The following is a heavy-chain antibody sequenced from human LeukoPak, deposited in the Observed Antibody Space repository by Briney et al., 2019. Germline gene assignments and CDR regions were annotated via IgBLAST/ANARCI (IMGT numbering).Heavy chain of an antibody. CDR2: FDPEDGET. Sequence: ASVKVSCKVSGYTLTELSMHWVRQAPGKGLEWMGGFDPEDGETIYAQKFQGRVTMTEDTPTDTAYMELSSLRSEDTAVYYCARDLGKTDASRTDYWGQGTLVTVSS. J-gene: IGHJ4*02. CDR3: ARDLGKTDASRTDY. D-gene: IGHD1/OR15-1a*01. V-gene: IGHV1-24*01. CDR1: GYTLTELS.